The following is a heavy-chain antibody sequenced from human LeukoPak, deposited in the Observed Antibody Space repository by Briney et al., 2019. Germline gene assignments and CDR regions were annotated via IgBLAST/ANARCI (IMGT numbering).Heavy chain of an antibody. CDR3: ATTLDRIVGATHFDY. CDR2: ISYDGSNK. Sequence: GGSLRLSCAASGFTFSSYGMHWVRQAPGRGLEWVAVISYDGSNKYYADSVRGRFTISRDNSKNTLYLQMNSLRAEDTAVYYCATTLDRIVGATHFDYWGQGTLVTVSS. CDR1: GFTFSSYG. J-gene: IGHJ4*02. D-gene: IGHD1-26*01. V-gene: IGHV3-30*03.